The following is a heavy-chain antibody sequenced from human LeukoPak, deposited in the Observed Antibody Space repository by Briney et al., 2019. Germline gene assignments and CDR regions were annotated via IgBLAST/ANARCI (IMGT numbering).Heavy chain of an antibody. CDR3: ARGRGAFDI. V-gene: IGHV3-48*04. J-gene: IGHJ3*02. CDR2: ISSSSTI. Sequence: GGSLRLSCAASGFTFSSYSMNWVRQAPGKGLEWVSYISSSSTIYYADSVKGRFTISRDNAKNSLYLQMNSLRAEDTAVYYCARGRGAFDIWGQGTMVTVSS. CDR1: GFTFSSYS.